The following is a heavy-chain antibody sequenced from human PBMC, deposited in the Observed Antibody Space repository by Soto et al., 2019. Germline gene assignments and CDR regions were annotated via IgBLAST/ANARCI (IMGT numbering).Heavy chain of an antibody. CDR3: ARESGAVGYCSSTSCYESGRDFDI. V-gene: IGHV3-33*01. Sequence: QVQLVESGGGVVQPGRSLRLSCAASGFTFSSYGMHWVRQAPGKGLEWVAVIWYDGSNKYYADSVKGRFTISRDNFKNTLYLHMNSLSGEVTAVYYCARESGAVGYCSSTSCYESGRDFDIWGQGTMVTVSS. D-gene: IGHD2-2*01. J-gene: IGHJ3*02. CDR1: GFTFSSYG. CDR2: IWYDGSNK.